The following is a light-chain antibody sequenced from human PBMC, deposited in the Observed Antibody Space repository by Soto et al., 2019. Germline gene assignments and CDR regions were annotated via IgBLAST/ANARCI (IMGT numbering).Light chain of an antibody. CDR3: QQYSSSLT. CDR2: GAS. Sequence: EIFMTQSPATLSVFPGERVILSCRASQSVGSTLAWYQQKPGQAPRLLIRGASTRATGVPARFSGSGSGTEFTLTISSLQSEDVAVYYCQQYSSSLTFGGGTTLEIK. V-gene: IGKV3-15*01. CDR1: QSVGST. J-gene: IGKJ4*02.